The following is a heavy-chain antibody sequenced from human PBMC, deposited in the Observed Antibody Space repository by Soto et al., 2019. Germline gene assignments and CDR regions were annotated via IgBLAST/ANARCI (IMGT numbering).Heavy chain of an antibody. J-gene: IGHJ4*02. CDR1: GFSFSSYA. V-gene: IGHV3-23*01. Sequence: VQLLESGGGLVQPGGSLRLSCAASGFSFSSYAMSWVRQAPGKGLEWVSGISCSGGSKYYADSVKGRFTISRDNSKNTLYLQMNSVRAEYTAVYYCAKVGPATVTSVQVWGQGTLVTVSS. CDR2: ISCSGGSK. D-gene: IGHD2-2*01. CDR3: AKVGPATVTSVQV.